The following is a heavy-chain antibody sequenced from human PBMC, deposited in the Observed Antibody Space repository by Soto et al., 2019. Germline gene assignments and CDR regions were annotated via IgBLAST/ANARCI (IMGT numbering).Heavy chain of an antibody. J-gene: IGHJ6*02. D-gene: IGHD3-3*01. CDR3: AREGFARRHSGMDV. CDR1: GFTASSLY. CDR2: IYGAFGT. V-gene: IGHV3-53*01. Sequence: EVQLVESGVGLIQPGGSLRLSCAASGFTASSLYLSWVRQAPVKGLEWVSYIYGAFGTFYADSVKCRVTISRDDSKNIVYLKMNNLWVEDTAIYFCAREGFARRHSGMDVWGQGTPVTVSS.